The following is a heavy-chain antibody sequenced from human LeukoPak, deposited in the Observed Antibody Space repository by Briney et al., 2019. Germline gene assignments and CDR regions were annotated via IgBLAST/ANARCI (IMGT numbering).Heavy chain of an antibody. CDR2: IKQDGSEK. J-gene: IGHJ4*02. Sequence: PGGSLRLSCAASGSTFSSYWMSWVRQAPGKGLEWVANIKQDGSEKYYVDSVEGRFTISRDNAKNSLYLQMNSLRAEDTAVYYCARSTTNFDYWGQGTLVTVSS. V-gene: IGHV3-7*01. D-gene: IGHD1-26*01. CDR3: ARSTTNFDY. CDR1: GSTFSSYW.